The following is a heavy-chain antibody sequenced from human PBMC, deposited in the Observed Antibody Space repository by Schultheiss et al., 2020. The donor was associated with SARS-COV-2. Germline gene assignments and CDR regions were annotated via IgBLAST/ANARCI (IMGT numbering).Heavy chain of an antibody. D-gene: IGHD1-20*01. CDR1: GFTFSSYA. V-gene: IGHV3-33*01. Sequence: GGSLRLSCAASGFTFSSYAMHWVRQAPGTGLEWVAIIWYDGTKKYYGDSVRGRFTISRDNSKNMLFLQMNSLRAEDTAVYYCATNTFITGTTSFSSGLWGQGTMVTVSS. J-gene: IGHJ3*01. CDR2: IWYDGTKK. CDR3: ATNTFITGTTSFSSGL.